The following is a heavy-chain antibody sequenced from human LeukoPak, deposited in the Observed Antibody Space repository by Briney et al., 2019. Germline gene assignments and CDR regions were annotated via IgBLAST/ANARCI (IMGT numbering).Heavy chain of an antibody. CDR3: ARDHGRPYSSSSHAY. V-gene: IGHV3-21*01. Sequence: PGGSLRLSCAASGFTFSSYSMNWVRQAPGKGLEWVSSISSSSSYIYYADSVKGRFTISRDNAKNSLYLQMNSLRAEDTAVYYCARDHGRPYSSSSHAYWGQGTLVTVSS. J-gene: IGHJ4*02. CDR2: ISSSSSYI. D-gene: IGHD6-6*01. CDR1: GFTFSSYS.